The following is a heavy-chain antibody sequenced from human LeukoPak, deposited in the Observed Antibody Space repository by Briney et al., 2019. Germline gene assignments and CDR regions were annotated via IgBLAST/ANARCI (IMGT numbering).Heavy chain of an antibody. V-gene: IGHV5-51*01. D-gene: IGHD5-12*01. CDR2: IYPGDSDA. Sequence: GESLKISCKVSGYTFTTYWIGWVRQMPGKGLEWMGIIYPGDSDAKYSPSFQGQVTFSVDTSFNTVYLRWSSLRASDTAMYYCARHGSGYEPDHWGQGTLVTVSS. CDR1: GYTFTTYW. CDR3: ARHGSGYEPDH. J-gene: IGHJ5*02.